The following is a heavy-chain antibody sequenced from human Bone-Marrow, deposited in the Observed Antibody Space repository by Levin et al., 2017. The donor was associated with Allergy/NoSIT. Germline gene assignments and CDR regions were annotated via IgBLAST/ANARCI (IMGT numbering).Heavy chain of an antibody. D-gene: IGHD1-26*01. Sequence: GESLKISCAASGFKFSNYPMHWVRHAPGKGLEWVALISNDGSKTYYADSVKGRFTISRDNSKSSLYLQMNSLKPEDTGVFFCARDFLEWETLLDGIVVTHWGQGTLVTVSS. J-gene: IGHJ4*02. CDR2: ISNDGSKT. CDR1: GFKFSNYP. V-gene: IGHV3-30*04. CDR3: ARDFLEWETLLDGIVVTH.